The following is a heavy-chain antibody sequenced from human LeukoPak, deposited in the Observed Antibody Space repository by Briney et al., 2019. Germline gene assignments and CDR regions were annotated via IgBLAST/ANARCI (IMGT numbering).Heavy chain of an antibody. CDR2: IISDGSSA. CDR1: GFTFGDYW. Sequence: GGSLRLSCAASGFTFGDYWMHWVRQAPGKGLVWVSRIISDGSSASYADSVKGRFTMSRDNAKNTLHLQMNSLRVEDTAVYYCVRDSNYHPDCWGQGTLVTVSS. V-gene: IGHV3-74*01. J-gene: IGHJ4*02. D-gene: IGHD4-11*01. CDR3: VRDSNYHPDC.